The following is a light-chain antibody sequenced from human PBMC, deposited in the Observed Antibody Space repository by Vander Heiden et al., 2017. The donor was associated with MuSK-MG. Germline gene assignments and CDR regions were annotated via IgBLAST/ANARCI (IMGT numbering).Light chain of an antibody. CDR3: QSYDSSRSVV. CDR1: SSNIGAGYD. CDR2: GNS. Sequence: QSVLTQPPSVSGAPGPRVTISCTGSSSNIGAGYDVHWYQQLPGTAPKLLIYGNSKRPAGVPDRFSGSKSGTSASLAITGLQAEDEADYYCQSYDSSRSVVFGGGTKLTVL. V-gene: IGLV1-40*01. J-gene: IGLJ2*01.